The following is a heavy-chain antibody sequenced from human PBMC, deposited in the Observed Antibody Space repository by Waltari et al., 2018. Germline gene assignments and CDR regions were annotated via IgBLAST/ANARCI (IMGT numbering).Heavy chain of an antibody. Sequence: QVQLVQSGAEVKKPGSSVKVSCKASGGTFSSYAISWVRQATGQGLEWMGGIIPIFGTANYAQKFQGRVTITADESTSTAYMELSSLRSEDTAVYYCARRGYCSGGSCYFFGMDVWGQGTTVTVSS. D-gene: IGHD2-15*01. CDR1: GGTFSSYA. CDR2: IIPIFGTA. J-gene: IGHJ6*02. CDR3: ARRGYCSGGSCYFFGMDV. V-gene: IGHV1-69*01.